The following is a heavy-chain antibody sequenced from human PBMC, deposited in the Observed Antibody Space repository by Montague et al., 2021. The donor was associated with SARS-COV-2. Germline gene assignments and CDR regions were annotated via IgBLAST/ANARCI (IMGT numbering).Heavy chain of an antibody. CDR2: FYYRGST. V-gene: IGHV4-39*01. J-gene: IGHJ4*02. CDR3: ARPLSLTSGTGFDY. Sequence: SETLSLTCTVSGGSISSSIYYWGWIRQPPGKGLEWVGSFYYRGSTYYQSSLISRVTLAVDTSKNQFSLGLTSVTAADTAVYFCARPLSLTSGTGFDYWGQGTLVTVSS. CDR1: GGSISSSIYY. D-gene: IGHD6-13*01.